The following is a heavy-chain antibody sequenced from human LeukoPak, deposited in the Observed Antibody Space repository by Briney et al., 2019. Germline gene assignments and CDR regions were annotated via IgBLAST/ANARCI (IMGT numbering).Heavy chain of an antibody. CDR3: ARGTFDY. J-gene: IGHJ4*02. Sequence: PSETLSLTXTVSGGSISSYYWSWIRQPPGKGLEWIGYIYYSGSTNYNPSLKSRVTISVDTSKNQFSLKLSSVTAADTAVYYCARGTFDYWGQGTLVTVSS. V-gene: IGHV4-59*01. CDR2: IYYSGST. CDR1: GGSISSYY.